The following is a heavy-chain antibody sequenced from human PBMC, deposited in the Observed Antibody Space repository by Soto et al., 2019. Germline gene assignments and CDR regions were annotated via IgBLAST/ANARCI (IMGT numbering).Heavy chain of an antibody. J-gene: IGHJ6*02. CDR2: IYCDDDK. CDR3: ARKGRYFEWSRRGGEDYYGMDV. Sequence: QLTLKESGPTLVKPTQTLTLTCTFSGFSLSTSGVGVGWIRQPPGKAMEWLGLIYCDDDKRYSPCLKSRLTIRKDTSKSRVVLTLTSLDPVDTATDYCARKGRYFEWSRRGGEDYYGMDVWGQGTTVTVSS. V-gene: IGHV2-5*02. CDR1: GFSLSTSGVG. D-gene: IGHD3-9*01.